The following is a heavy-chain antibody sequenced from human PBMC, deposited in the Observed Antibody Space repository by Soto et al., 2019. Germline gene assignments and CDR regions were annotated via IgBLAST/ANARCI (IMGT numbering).Heavy chain of an antibody. Sequence: GGSLRLSCAASGFTFSSYSISWVRQAPWKGLEWVSYISSSSNIIYYADSVKGRFTISRDNAKNSLYLQMNRLRDEDTAVYYWARGTRHPDYCGQVTLVTVSS. D-gene: IGHD2-2*01. CDR3: ARGTRHPDY. CDR1: GFTFSSYS. CDR2: ISSSSNII. V-gene: IGHV3-48*02. J-gene: IGHJ4*02.